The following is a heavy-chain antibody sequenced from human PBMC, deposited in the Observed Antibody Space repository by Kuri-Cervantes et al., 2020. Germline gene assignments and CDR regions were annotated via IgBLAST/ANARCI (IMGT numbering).Heavy chain of an antibody. CDR1: GFTFGSYW. J-gene: IGHJ5*02. D-gene: IGHD6-6*01. Sequence: SCAGSGFTFGSYWMHWVRQAPGKGLVWIGEINHRGSTTYNASLKSRVTISLDTSKNQFSLKLSSVTAADTAVYYCARSRTAARRSWFDPWGQGTLVTVSS. CDR2: INHRGST. V-gene: IGHV4-34*01. CDR3: ARSRTAARRSWFDP.